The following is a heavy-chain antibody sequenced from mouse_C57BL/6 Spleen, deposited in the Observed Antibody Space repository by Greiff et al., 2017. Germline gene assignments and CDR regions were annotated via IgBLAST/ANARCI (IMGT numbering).Heavy chain of an antibody. CDR2: ISDGGNYT. J-gene: IGHJ4*01. V-gene: IGHV5-4*01. CDR3: ARDLITTVVAMDY. Sequence: EVKLMESGGGLVKPGGSLKLSCAASGFTFSSYAMSWVRQTPEKRLEWVATISDGGNYTYYPDNVKGRFTISRDNAKNNLYLQMSHLKSEDTAMYYCARDLITTVVAMDYWGQGTSVTVSS. D-gene: IGHD1-1*01. CDR1: GFTFSSYA.